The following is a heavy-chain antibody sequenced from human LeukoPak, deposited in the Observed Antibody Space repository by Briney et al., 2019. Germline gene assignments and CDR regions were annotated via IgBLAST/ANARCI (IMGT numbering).Heavy chain of an antibody. D-gene: IGHD5-18*01. CDR3: ARGGGETYSYGYYFDY. CDR2: ITKSGST. CDR1: GDSINSYY. J-gene: IGHJ4*02. Sequence: SETLSLTCAVSGDSINSYYWSWIRKPPGKGLEWVGYITKSGSTNYHPSLKSRITISVDTSKNQFSLKLTSVTAADTAVYYCARGGGETYSYGYYFDYWGQGTLVTVSS. V-gene: IGHV4-59*01.